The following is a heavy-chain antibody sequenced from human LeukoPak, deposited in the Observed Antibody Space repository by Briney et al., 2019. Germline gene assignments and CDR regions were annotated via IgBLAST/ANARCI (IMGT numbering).Heavy chain of an antibody. CDR2: ISGSGGST. D-gene: IGHD1-26*01. V-gene: IGHV3-23*01. Sequence: GGSLRLSCAASGFTFSSYAMSWVRQAPGKGLEWVSAISGSGGSTYYADSVKGRFTISRDNSKNTLYLQMNSLRAEDTAVYYCARDLGATSYCFDYWGQGTLVTVSS. CDR1: GFTFSSYA. CDR3: ARDLGATSYCFDY. J-gene: IGHJ4*02.